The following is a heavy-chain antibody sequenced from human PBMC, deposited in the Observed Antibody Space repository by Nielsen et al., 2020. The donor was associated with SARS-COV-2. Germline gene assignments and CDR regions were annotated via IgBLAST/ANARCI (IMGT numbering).Heavy chain of an antibody. CDR1: GYSFTSYW. D-gene: IGHD1-7*01. V-gene: IGHV5-10-1*01. CDR3: ARLTGTTVVFALGWFDP. CDR2: IDPSDSYT. J-gene: IGHJ5*02. Sequence: GESLKISCKGSGYSFTSYWISWVRQMPGKGLEWMGRIDPSDSYTNYSPSFQGHVTISADKSISTAYLQWSSLKASDTAMYYCARLTGTTVVFALGWFDPWGQGTLVTVSS.